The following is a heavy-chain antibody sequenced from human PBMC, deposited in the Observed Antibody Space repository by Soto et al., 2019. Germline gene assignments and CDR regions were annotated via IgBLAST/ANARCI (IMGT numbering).Heavy chain of an antibody. CDR3: AQTYYYGSNWFDP. CDR2: TYYRSKWYN. V-gene: IGHV6-1*01. J-gene: IGHJ5*02. Sequence: PSQTLSLTCAVSGDSGSTNRATWDWIRQSPSRGLEWLGRTYYRSKWYNDYAVSVKGRITINPDTSKNQVVLTMTNMDPVDTATYYCAQTYYYGSNWFDPWGQGTLVTVSS. D-gene: IGHD3-10*01. CDR1: GDSGSTNRAT.